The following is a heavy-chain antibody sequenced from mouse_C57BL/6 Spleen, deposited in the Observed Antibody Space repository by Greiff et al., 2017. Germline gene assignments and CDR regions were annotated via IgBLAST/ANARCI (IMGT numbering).Heavy chain of an antibody. D-gene: IGHD2-4*01. J-gene: IGHJ4*01. Sequence: QVQLQQSGAELVKPGASVKISCKASGYAFSSYWMNWVKQRPGKGLEWIGQIYPGDGDTNYNGKFKGKATLTADKSSSTAYMQLSSLTSEDSAVYYCARFDYDYEAVYYYAMDYWGQGTSVTVSS. CDR1: GYAFSSYW. CDR3: ARFDYDYEAVYYYAMDY. CDR2: IYPGDGDT. V-gene: IGHV1-80*01.